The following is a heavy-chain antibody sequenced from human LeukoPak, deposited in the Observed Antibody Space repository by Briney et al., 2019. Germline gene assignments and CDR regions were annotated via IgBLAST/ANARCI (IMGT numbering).Heavy chain of an antibody. CDR2: ISQSGNI. CDR3: ARSPLAFYDSSGYPRVWFDP. D-gene: IGHD3-22*01. J-gene: IGHJ5*02. V-gene: IGHV4-30-2*01. Sequence: SETLSLTCTVSGDSISSGGYSWSWIRQPPGKGLEWIGYIYHIGYISQSGNIYQIPSLKSRVTISLDTSRNQFSLKLSSVTAADTAVYYCARSPLAFYDSSGYPRVWFDPWGQGTLVTVSS. CDR1: GDSISSGGYS.